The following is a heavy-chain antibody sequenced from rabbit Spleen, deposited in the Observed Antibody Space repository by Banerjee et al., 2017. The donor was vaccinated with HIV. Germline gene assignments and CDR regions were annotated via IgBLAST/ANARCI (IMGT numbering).Heavy chain of an antibody. V-gene: IGHV1S40*01. CDR3: ARDVTDVIVWNFGW. CDR1: GFDFSSASY. D-gene: IGHD6-1*01. CDR2: NIAADSANT. J-gene: IGHJ4*01. Sequence: QSLEESGGGLVQPEGSLTLTCKASGFDFSSASYMCWVRQAPGKGLEWIGNIAADSANTYDASWAKGRFTISKTSSTTATLKMTSLTAADTATYFCARDVTDVIVWNFGWWGPGTLVTVS.